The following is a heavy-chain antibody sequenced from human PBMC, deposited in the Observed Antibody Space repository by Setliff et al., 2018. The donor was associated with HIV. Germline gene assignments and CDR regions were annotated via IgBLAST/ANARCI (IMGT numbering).Heavy chain of an antibody. D-gene: IGHD6-13*01. CDR3: AKDHATSSWFTALLDY. CDR2: ISSSSSYT. CDR1: GFTFSSYS. Sequence: GGSLRLSCAASGFTFSSYSMNWVRQAPGKGLEWVSYISSSSSYTHYADSVKGRFTISRDNSKHTLYLQMNSLRAEDTAVYYCAKDHATSSWFTALLDYWGQGALVTAPQ. V-gene: IGHV3-21*04. J-gene: IGHJ4*02.